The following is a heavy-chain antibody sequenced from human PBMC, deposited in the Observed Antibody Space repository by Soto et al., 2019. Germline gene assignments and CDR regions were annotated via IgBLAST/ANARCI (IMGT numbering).Heavy chain of an antibody. CDR1: VYTFINYY. CDR2: INPTGGST. D-gene: IGHD2-8*02. V-gene: IGHV1-46*01. Sequence: QVQLVQSGAEVKKPGASVKVSCKASVYTFINYYIHWVRQDPGHGLEWMAIINPTGGSTNYAHKFQGSITLTVHTSTTTVYMEPSSLTAEDAAIYYFARNLAAGDVWGQGTLVTVSS. J-gene: IGHJ1*01. CDR3: ARNLAAGDV.